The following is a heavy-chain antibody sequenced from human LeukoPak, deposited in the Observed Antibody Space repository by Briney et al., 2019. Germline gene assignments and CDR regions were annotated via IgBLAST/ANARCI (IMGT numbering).Heavy chain of an antibody. CDR2: IYHSGST. CDR3: AREPGYCSSTSCSSPFDY. J-gene: IGHJ4*02. D-gene: IGHD2-2*03. Sequence: PSETLSLTCTVSGYSISSGYYWGWIRQPPGKGLEWIGSIYHSGSTYYNPSLKSRVTISVDTSKNQFSLKLSSVTAADTAVYYCAREPGYCSSTSCSSPFDYWGQGTLVTVSS. CDR1: GYSISSGYY. V-gene: IGHV4-38-2*02.